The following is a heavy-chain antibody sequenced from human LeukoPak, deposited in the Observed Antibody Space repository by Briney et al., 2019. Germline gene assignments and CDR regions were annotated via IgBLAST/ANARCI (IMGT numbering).Heavy chain of an antibody. J-gene: IGHJ4*02. CDR1: GFTFGDYA. CDR3: AKDYGSSTSCYSVCYTPFGY. Sequence: PGRSLRLSCTASGFTFGDYAMSWVRQAPGKGLEWVSAISGSGGSTYYADSVKGRFTISRDNSKNTLYLQMNSLRAEGTAVYYCAKDYGSSTSCYSVCYTPFGYWGQGTLVTAPS. CDR2: ISGSGGST. D-gene: IGHD2-2*01. V-gene: IGHV3-23*01.